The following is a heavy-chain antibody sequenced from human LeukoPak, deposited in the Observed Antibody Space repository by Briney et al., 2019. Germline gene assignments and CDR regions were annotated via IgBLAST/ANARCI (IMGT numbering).Heavy chain of an antibody. D-gene: IGHD2-15*01. V-gene: IGHV4-4*07. CDR2: ISASGST. J-gene: IGHJ4*02. Sequence: SETLSLTCTVSGGSISNSYWCWVRQPAGKGLEWIGRISASGSTDYNPSLKGRVTTSVDTSKNQFSLRLTSVTAADTAVYYCAREGRSSTPVYWGQGTLVTVSS. CDR1: GGSISNSY. CDR3: AREGRSSTPVY.